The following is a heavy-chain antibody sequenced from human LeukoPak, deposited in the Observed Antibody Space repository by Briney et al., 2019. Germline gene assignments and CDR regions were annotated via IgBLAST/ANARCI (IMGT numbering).Heavy chain of an antibody. Sequence: GGSLGLSCAASGFTFSSYNMNWVRQAPGKGLEWVSSISFNSRYIYYADSLKGRFTISRDNAKNSLYLQMNSLRAEDTAVYYCAKDQWELANYFDLWGQGTLVTVSS. D-gene: IGHD1-26*01. J-gene: IGHJ4*02. V-gene: IGHV3-21*01. CDR3: AKDQWELANYFDL. CDR2: ISFNSRYI. CDR1: GFTFSSYN.